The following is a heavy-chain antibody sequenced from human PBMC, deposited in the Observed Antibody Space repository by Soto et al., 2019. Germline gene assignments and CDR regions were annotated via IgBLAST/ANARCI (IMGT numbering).Heavy chain of an antibody. Sequence: QVKLVQSGAAVKNPEASVKVSCKASGYTLTTYFMHWVRHAPGQGHDWMVVINSGYPAGRSTTYAQKVQRRVTMTTNTSSITVYMELSRLRAEDTAVYYCAREAIGAVATTGMDVWGQGITITV. J-gene: IGHJ6*02. CDR3: AREAIGAVATTGMDV. CDR1: GYTLTTYF. D-gene: IGHD3-3*01. V-gene: IGHV1-46*01. CDR2: INSGYPAGRST.